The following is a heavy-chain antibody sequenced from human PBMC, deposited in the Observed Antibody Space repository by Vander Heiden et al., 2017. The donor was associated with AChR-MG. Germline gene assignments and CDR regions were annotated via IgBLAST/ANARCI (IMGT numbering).Heavy chain of an antibody. CDR1: GFTFSSYA. V-gene: IGHV3-30-3*01. CDR3: ARDPADDGSGWYEPDY. Sequence: QVQLVESGGGVVQPGRSLRPSCAASGFTFSSYAMHWVRQAPGKGLEWLAVISYDGSNKYYADSVKGRFTISRDNSKNTLYLQMNSLRAEDTAVYYCARDPADDGSGWYEPDYWGQGTLVTVSS. J-gene: IGHJ4*02. D-gene: IGHD6-19*01. CDR2: ISYDGSNK.